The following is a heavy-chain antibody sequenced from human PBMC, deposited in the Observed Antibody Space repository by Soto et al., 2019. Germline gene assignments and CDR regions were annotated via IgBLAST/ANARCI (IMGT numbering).Heavy chain of an antibody. D-gene: IGHD2-2*01. CDR2: INTGNGNT. CDR3: ARGISTTRYYYYYGMDV. V-gene: IGHV1-3*04. CDR1: GYTFTSYA. Sequence: ASVKVSCKASGYTFTSYAIHWVRQAPGQRLEWMGWINTGNGNTKYSQKFRAGVTMTSDTSTSTVYMELSSLRSEDTAVYYCARGISTTRYYYYYGMDVWGQGTTVTVSS. J-gene: IGHJ6*02.